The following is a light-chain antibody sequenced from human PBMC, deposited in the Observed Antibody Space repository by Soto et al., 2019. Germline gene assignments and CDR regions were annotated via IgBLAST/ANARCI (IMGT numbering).Light chain of an antibody. CDR2: GAS. J-gene: IGKJ3*01. CDR3: QQYNNWPYT. CDR1: QSVSTK. V-gene: IGKV3D-15*01. Sequence: MVMTQSPATLSVSPGERATLSCRASQSVSTKLAWYQQKPGQAPRLLIYGASTRATGIPARFSGSGSGTDFTLTISSLQSEAFAVYYCQQYNNWPYTFGPGTRVDIK.